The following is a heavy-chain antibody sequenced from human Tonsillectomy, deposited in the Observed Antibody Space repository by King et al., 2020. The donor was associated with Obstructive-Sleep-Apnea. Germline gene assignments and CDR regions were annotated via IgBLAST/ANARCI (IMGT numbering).Heavy chain of an antibody. J-gene: IGHJ4*02. D-gene: IGHD3-3*01. V-gene: IGHV4-4*02. CDR1: GGSISSSNW. CDR2: IYHSGST. CDR3: AREGRFLEWSANTDPVFDY. Sequence: VQLQESGPGLVKPSGTLSLTCAVSGGSISSSNWWRWVRQPPGKGLEWIGEIYHSGSTNYNPSLKSRVTIKVDKSKNQFSLKLSSVTAADTAVYYCAREGRFLEWSANTDPVFDYWGQGTLVTVSS.